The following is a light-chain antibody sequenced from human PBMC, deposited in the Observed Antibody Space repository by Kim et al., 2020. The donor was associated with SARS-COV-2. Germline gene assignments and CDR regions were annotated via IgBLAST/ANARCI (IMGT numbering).Light chain of an antibody. Sequence: DIQMTQSPSTLSASMRDRVTFSCRASQNISSWLAWYQQKPGKAPKLLIYKASALETGVPSRFSGSGSGTEFTLTISSLQPDDFATYYCQQYSSIPWMFGQGTKVDIK. CDR2: KAS. V-gene: IGKV1-5*03. J-gene: IGKJ1*01. CDR3: QQYSSIPWM. CDR1: QNISSW.